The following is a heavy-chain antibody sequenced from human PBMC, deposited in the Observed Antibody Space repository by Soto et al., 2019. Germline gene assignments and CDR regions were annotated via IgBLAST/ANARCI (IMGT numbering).Heavy chain of an antibody. Sequence: QLPLQESGSGLVKPSQTLSLTCAVSGGSISSGGYSWSWIRQPPGKGLEWIGYIYQSGSTYYTPSLNRRVTISVDRSNNQFSLKLSSVTAPDTAVYYCARVPDRWGQGTLVTVSS. J-gene: IGHJ5*02. CDR2: IYQSGST. CDR3: ARVPDR. V-gene: IGHV4-30-2*01. D-gene: IGHD2-2*01. CDR1: GGSISSGGYS.